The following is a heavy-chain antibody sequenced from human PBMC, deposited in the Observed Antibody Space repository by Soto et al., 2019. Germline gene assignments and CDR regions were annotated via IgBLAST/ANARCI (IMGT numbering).Heavy chain of an antibody. CDR2: IYHSGST. CDR3: ASNRGGYSGYDYYY. Sequence: QLQLQESGSGLVKPSQTLSLTCAVSGGSISSGDFSWSWIRQPPGKGLEWIGYIYHSGSTYYNPSLKSRVTISVDRSKNQFSLKLSSVTAADTAVYYCASNRGGYSGYDYYYWGQGTLDTVSS. CDR1: GGSISSGDFS. V-gene: IGHV4-30-2*01. D-gene: IGHD5-12*01. J-gene: IGHJ4*02.